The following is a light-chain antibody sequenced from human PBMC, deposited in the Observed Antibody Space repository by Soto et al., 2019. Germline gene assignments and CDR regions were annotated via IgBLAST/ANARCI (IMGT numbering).Light chain of an antibody. V-gene: IGLV1-40*01. CDR1: SSNIGARYD. CDR2: GNI. Sequence: QLVLTQPPSVSGAPGQRVTISCTGSSSNIGARYDVHWYQQLPGTAPKLLIYGNINRPSGVPDRFSGSKSGTSASLAITGLRAEDEADYYCQSYDRSLSGYVFGTGTKLTVL. J-gene: IGLJ1*01. CDR3: QSYDRSLSGYV.